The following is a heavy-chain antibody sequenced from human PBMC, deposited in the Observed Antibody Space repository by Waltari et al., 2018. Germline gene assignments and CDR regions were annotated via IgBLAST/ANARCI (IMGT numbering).Heavy chain of an antibody. J-gene: IGHJ5*02. V-gene: IGHV5-10-1*03. Sequence: EVQLVQSGAEVKKPGESLRISCQASGYKFTDFWIIWVRQVPGKGLEWMGKIDPPDSDTFYSPSFQGHVTISADKSINTAYLQWSSLKASDTAIYFCARRISRYNRNTAPYTWIDPWGQGTLVTVSS. D-gene: IGHD3-9*01. CDR1: GYKFTDFW. CDR3: ARRISRYNRNTAPYTWIDP. CDR2: IDPPDSDT.